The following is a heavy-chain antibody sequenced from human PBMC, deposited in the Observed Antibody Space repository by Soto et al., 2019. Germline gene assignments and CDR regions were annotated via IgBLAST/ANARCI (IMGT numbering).Heavy chain of an antibody. CDR1: GGSISSYY. V-gene: IGHV4-59*01. CDR2: NYYSGST. J-gene: IGHJ5*02. Sequence: QVQLQESGPGLVKPSETLSLTCTVSGGSISSYYWSWIRQPPGKGLEWIGDNYYSGSTNYNPSLKIRVTLSVDTSKNQFSLKLSSVTAADTAVYYCARVGSWSGYDWGWFDPWGQGTLVTVSS. D-gene: IGHD5-12*01. CDR3: ARVGSWSGYDWGWFDP.